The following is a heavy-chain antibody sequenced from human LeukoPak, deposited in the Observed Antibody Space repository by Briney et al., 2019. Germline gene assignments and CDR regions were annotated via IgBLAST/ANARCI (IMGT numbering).Heavy chain of an antibody. V-gene: IGHV4-39*07. J-gene: IGHJ4*02. Sequence: SETLSPTCSVSGGSISRSSYYWGWIRQPPGKGLEWIGSIYYTGNTYYNPSLKSRVTISVDTSKNQFSLKLSSVTAADTAVYYCARDKYGGPDWGQGTLVTVSS. CDR3: ARDKYGGPD. CDR2: IYYTGNT. CDR1: GGSISRSSYY. D-gene: IGHD4-17*01.